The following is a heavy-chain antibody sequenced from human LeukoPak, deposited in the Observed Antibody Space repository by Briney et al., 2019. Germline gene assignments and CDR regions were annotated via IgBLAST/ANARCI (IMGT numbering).Heavy chain of an antibody. J-gene: IGHJ3*02. CDR2: ISSSSSYI. Sequence: PGGSLRLSCAASGFTFSSYSMNWVRQAPGKGLEWVSSISSSSSYIYYADSVKGRFTISRDNAKNSLYLQINSLRAEDTAVYYCARSQSDAFDIWGQGTMVTVSS. V-gene: IGHV3-21*01. CDR1: GFTFSSYS. CDR3: ARSQSDAFDI.